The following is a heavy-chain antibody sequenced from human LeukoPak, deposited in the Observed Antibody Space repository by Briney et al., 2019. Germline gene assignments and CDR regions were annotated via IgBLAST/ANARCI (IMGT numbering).Heavy chain of an antibody. V-gene: IGHV3-21*01. Sequence: GGSLRLSCAASGFTFSSYSMNWVRQAPGKGLEWVSSISSSSSYIYYADSVKGRFTTSRDNAKNSLYLQMNSLRAEDTAVYYCAGDAHYDFWSGYYSTWPLGYRGQGTLVTVSS. CDR3: AGDAHYDFWSGYYSTWPLGY. CDR1: GFTFSSYS. D-gene: IGHD3-3*01. J-gene: IGHJ4*02. CDR2: ISSSSSYI.